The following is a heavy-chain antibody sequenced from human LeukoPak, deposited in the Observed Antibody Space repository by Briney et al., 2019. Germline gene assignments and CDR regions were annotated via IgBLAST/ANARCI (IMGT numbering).Heavy chain of an antibody. V-gene: IGHV3-11*04. D-gene: IGHD3-10*01. J-gene: IGHJ4*02. CDR3: AGGMVRGVIDY. CDR1: GFTFSDYN. CDR2: ISRSGSTK. Sequence: KPGGSLRLSCAASGFTFSDYNMRWIRQAPGKGLEWVSSISRSGSTKYYADSVKGRFTISRDNAKNSLYLQMNSLRAEDTAVYYCAGGMVRGVIDYWGQGTLVTVSS.